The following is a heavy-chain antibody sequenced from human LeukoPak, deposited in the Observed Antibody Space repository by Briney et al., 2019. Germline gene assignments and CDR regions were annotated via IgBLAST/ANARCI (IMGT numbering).Heavy chain of an antibody. Sequence: ASVKVSCKASGYTFTGYYMHWVRQAPGQGLEWLGIINPSGGDTKYAQKFQGRVTLTRDKSTSTVYMELSSLTSDDTAVYYCARGSSSWYKGREYFQHWGQGTLVTVSS. CDR3: ARGSSSWYKGREYFQH. J-gene: IGHJ1*01. CDR2: INPSGGDT. V-gene: IGHV1-46*01. D-gene: IGHD6-13*01. CDR1: GYTFTGYY.